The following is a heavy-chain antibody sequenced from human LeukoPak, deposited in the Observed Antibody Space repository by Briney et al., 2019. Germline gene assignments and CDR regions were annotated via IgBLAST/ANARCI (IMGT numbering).Heavy chain of an antibody. V-gene: IGHV3-23*01. CDR3: TTFTWDVWGSYRPRDY. D-gene: IGHD3-16*02. CDR2: ISGSGGST. CDR1: GFTFSSYA. J-gene: IGHJ4*02. Sequence: PGGSLRLSCAASGFTFSSYAMSWVRQAPGKGLEWVSGISGSGGSTYYADSVKGRFTISRDNSKNTLYLQMNSLKTEDTAVYYCTTFTWDVWGSYRPRDYWGQGTLVTVSS.